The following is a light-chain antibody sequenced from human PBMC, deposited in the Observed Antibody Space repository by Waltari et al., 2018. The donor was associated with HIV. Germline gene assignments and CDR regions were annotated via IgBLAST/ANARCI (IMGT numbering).Light chain of an antibody. Sequence: SALTQPASVSGSPGQSITISCTGTSSDVGGYNYVSWCQQYPDKAPKLLIYDVSHRPSGVSNRFSGSKSGNAASLTISGLQSEDEADYYCSSYTGSSTLVIFGGGTKLTVL. CDR3: SSYTGSSTLVI. J-gene: IGLJ2*01. CDR1: SSDVGGYNY. CDR2: DVS. V-gene: IGLV2-14*03.